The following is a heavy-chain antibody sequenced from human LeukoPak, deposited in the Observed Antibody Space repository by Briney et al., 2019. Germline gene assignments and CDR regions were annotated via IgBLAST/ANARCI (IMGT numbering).Heavy chain of an antibody. D-gene: IGHD3-22*01. CDR2: ISGSGGNT. Sequence: QSGGSLRLSCAASGFTVSSNYMSWVRQAPGKGLEWVSAISGSGGNTYYADSVKGRFTISRDNSKNTLYLQMNSLRAEDTAVCYCYIPYYDTSAYKAYWGQGTLVTVSS. J-gene: IGHJ4*02. CDR3: YIPYYDTSAYKAY. CDR1: GFTVSSNY. V-gene: IGHV3-23*01.